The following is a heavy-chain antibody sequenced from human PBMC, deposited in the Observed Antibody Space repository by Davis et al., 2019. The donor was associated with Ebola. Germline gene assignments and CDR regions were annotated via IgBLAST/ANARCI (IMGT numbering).Heavy chain of an antibody. CDR2: ISAYNGNT. CDR1: GYTFTSYG. CDR3: ARTVGDIYYYGMDV. Sequence: ASVKVSCKASGYTFTSYGISWVRQAPGQGLEWMGWISAYNGNTNYAQKLQGRVTMTRNTSISTAYMELSSLRSEDTAVYYCARTVGDIYYYGMDVWGQGTTVTVSS. V-gene: IGHV1-18*01. D-gene: IGHD3-16*01. J-gene: IGHJ6*02.